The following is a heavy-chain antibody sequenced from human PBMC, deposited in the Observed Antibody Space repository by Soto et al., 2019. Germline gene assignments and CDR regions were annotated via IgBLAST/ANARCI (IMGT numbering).Heavy chain of an antibody. CDR2: ISSSGSTI. D-gene: IGHD4-17*01. CDR3: ARSLFGAYSNWFDP. V-gene: IGHV3-48*02. CDR1: GFTFSTYS. Sequence: EVQLVESGGGLVQPGGSLRLPFAASGFTFSTYSMIWVRQAPGKGLEWLSYISSSGSTIYYADSVKGRFTISRDNAKNSLYRQRNSLRDEDTAMYYCARSLFGAYSNWFDPWGQGTLVTVSS. J-gene: IGHJ5*02.